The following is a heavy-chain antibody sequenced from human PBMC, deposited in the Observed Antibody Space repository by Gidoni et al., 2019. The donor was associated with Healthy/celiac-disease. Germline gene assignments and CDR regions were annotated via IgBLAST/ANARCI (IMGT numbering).Heavy chain of an antibody. Sequence: ASGFTFGDYAMSWFRQAPGKGLEWVGFIRSKAYGGTTEYAASVKGRFTITRDDSKSIAYLQMNSLKTEATAVYCCTRDLGGGDYLDYWGQGTLVTVSS. J-gene: IGHJ4*02. CDR1: GFTFGDYA. CDR3: TRDLGGGDYLDY. D-gene: IGHD2-21*02. CDR2: IRSKAYGGTT. V-gene: IGHV3-49*03.